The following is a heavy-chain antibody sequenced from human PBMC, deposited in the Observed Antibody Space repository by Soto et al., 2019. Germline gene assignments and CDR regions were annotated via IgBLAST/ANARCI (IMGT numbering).Heavy chain of an antibody. J-gene: IGHJ4*02. V-gene: IGHV4-39*01. Sequence: QLQLQESGPGLVKPSETLSLTCTVSGASVTSSDYYWGWIRQPPGKGLEWIGSIHYSGSTYYNPSLKIRVTISGDTSKKQFSLNLTSVTAADAAVYYCAAHDSGGYYAEYWGQGTLVTVSA. CDR3: AAHDSGGYYAEY. CDR2: IHYSGST. CDR1: GASVTSSDYY. D-gene: IGHD3-22*01.